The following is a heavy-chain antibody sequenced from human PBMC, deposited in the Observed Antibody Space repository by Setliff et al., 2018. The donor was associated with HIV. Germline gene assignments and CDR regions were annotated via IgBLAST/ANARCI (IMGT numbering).Heavy chain of an antibody. CDR3: ARVWDWNYDLGY. Sequence: GASVKVSCKASGYTFTSYGISWVRQAPGQGLEWMGWISAYNGNTNYALKFQGRVTMTRDTSTSTAYMELRSLRSDDTAVYYCARVWDWNYDLGYWGQGTLVTVSS. J-gene: IGHJ4*02. CDR1: GYTFTSYG. V-gene: IGHV1-18*01. CDR2: ISAYNGNT. D-gene: IGHD1-7*01.